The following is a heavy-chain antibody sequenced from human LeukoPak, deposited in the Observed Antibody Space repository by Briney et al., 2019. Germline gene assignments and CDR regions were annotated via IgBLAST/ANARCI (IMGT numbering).Heavy chain of an antibody. CDR1: GFTFSHYG. Sequence: GGSLSPSCAASGFTFSHYGMHWVRQAPGKGLEWVTFIRDDASDKYYADSVKGRFTISRDNSKNTLFLQMNSLRPEDTAVYYCAKVVFRWDTAMVQPFDYWGQGTLVTVSS. CDR3: AKVVFRWDTAMVQPFDY. D-gene: IGHD5-18*01. V-gene: IGHV3-30*02. CDR2: IRDDASDK. J-gene: IGHJ4*02.